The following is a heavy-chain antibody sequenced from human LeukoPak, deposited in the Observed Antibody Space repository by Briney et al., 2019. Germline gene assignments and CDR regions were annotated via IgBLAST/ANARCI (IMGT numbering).Heavy chain of an antibody. CDR2: IYYSGST. V-gene: IGHV4-39*07. J-gene: IGHJ3*02. CDR1: GGSVSTSSYY. Sequence: PSETLSLTCTLSGGSVSTSSYYWGWIRQPPGKGLEWIGNIYYSGSTNYNPSLKSRVTISVDKSKNQFSLKLSSVTAADTAVYYCARVKFYGGNSIDAFDIWGQGTMVTVSS. CDR3: ARVKFYGGNSIDAFDI. D-gene: IGHD4-23*01.